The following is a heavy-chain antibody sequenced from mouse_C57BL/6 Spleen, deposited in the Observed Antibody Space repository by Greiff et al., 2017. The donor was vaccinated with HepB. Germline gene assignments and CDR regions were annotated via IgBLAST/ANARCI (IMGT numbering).Heavy chain of an antibody. CDR1: GFTFTDYY. CDR2: IRNKANGYTT. CDR3: ASSRYFDV. Sequence: EVQVVESGGGLVQPGGSLSLSCAASGFTFTDYYMSWVRQPPGKALEWLGFIRNKANGYTTEYSASVKGRFTISRDNSQSILYLQMNALRAEDSATYYCASSRYFDVWGTGTTVTVSS. J-gene: IGHJ1*03. V-gene: IGHV7-3*01.